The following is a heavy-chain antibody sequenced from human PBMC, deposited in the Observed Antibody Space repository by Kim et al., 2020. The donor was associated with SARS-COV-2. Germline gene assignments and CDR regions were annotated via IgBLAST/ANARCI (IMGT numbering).Heavy chain of an antibody. CDR2: SYYRGTT. CDR1: GASLRNSIYY. J-gene: IGHJ5*02. CDR3: AKVAALYGVQCCFFP. D-gene: IGHD2-8*01. Sequence: SETLSLTCTVSGASLRNSIYYWAWIRQPPGKGLQWIGMSYYRGTTYYNPSLKSRVSMSVDTSKNQVFLQMTSMTASVTSFYFCAKVAALYGVQCCFFPWG. V-gene: IGHV4-39*01.